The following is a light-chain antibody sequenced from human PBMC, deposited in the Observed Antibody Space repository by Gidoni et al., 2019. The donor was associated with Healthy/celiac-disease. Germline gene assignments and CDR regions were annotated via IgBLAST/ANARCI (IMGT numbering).Light chain of an antibody. V-gene: IGLV3-21*02. CDR2: NYS. J-gene: IGLJ3*02. Sequence: SYVLTQPPSASVASRQTAMITCGGNNIGSKRVHWYQQKPDQAPVLVVYNYSDRPSGLPERFSCSNSVNTDTLTISRVEAGDEADYYCQVWDSSSDHRVFGGGTKLTVL. CDR1: NIGSKR. CDR3: QVWDSSSDHRV.